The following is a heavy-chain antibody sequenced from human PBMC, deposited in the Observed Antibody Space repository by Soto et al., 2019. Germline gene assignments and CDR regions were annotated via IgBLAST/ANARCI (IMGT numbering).Heavy chain of an antibody. CDR3: ARLHCSSTSCYDNWFDP. CDR2: ISAYNGNT. CDR1: GYTFTSYG. J-gene: IGHJ5*02. V-gene: IGHV1-18*04. D-gene: IGHD2-2*01. Sequence: QVQLVQSGAEVKKPGASVKVSYKASGYTFTSYGISWVRQAPGQGLEWMGWISAYNGNTNYAQKLQGRVTMTTDTSTSTAYMELRSLRSDDTAVYYCARLHCSSTSCYDNWFDPWGQGTLVTVSS.